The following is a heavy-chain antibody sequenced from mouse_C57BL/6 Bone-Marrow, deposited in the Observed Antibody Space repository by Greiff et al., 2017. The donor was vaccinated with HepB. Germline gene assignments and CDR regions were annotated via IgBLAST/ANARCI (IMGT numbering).Heavy chain of an antibody. V-gene: IGHV1-80*01. J-gene: IGHJ1*03. CDR2: IYPGDGDT. D-gene: IGHD1-1*01. Sequence: VKLMESGAELVKPGASVKISCKASGYAFSSYWMNWVKQRPGKGLEWIGQIYPGDGDTNYNGKFKGKATLTADKSSSTAYMQLSSLTSEDSAVYFCAKDTTVVAHWYFDVWGTGTTVTVSS. CDR1: GYAFSSYW. CDR3: AKDTTVVAHWYFDV.